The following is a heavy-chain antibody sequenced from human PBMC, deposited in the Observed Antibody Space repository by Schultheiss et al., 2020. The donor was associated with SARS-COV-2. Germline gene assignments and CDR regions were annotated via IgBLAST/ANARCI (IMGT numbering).Heavy chain of an antibody. D-gene: IGHD6-13*01. Sequence: GSLRLSCTVSGGSVSSGSYYWSWIRQPPGKGLEWIGYIYYSGSTYYNPSLKSRVTISVDTSKNQFSLKLSSVTAADTAVYYCAGRSSSSWYYFDYWGQGTLVTVSS. CDR2: IYYSGST. J-gene: IGHJ4*02. V-gene: IGHV4-61*01. CDR1: GGSVSSGSYY. CDR3: AGRSSSSWYYFDY.